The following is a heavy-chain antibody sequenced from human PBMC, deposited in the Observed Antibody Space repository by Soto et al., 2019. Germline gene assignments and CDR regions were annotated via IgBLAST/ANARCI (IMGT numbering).Heavy chain of an antibody. J-gene: IGHJ4*02. Sequence: QVQLVQSGAEVKKPESSVKVSCKAPGGTFSTYAIRWFRQAPGQGLEWMGGIIPMFGTANYAQRFQDRVTITADESTNTVYMELSSLRSEDTAVYFCASGIQLWLRRINNGYSGWGQGTLVTVSS. V-gene: IGHV1-69*12. D-gene: IGHD5-18*01. CDR1: GGTFSTYA. CDR3: ASGIQLWLRRINNGYSG. CDR2: IIPMFGTA.